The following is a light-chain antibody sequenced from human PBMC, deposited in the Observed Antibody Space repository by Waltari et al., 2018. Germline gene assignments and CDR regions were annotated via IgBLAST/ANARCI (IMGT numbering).Light chain of an antibody. V-gene: IGKV1-39*01. CDR1: QSIASN. Sequence: DIQMTQSPSSLSASVGDRITITCRASQSIASNLNWYQQKPGRAPKLLIFLASNLQSGVPSRFSGSGSGTDFTLTINNLQPEDFALYPCQQSNSSPHTFGGGTKVESK. J-gene: IGKJ4*01. CDR3: QQSNSSPHT. CDR2: LAS.